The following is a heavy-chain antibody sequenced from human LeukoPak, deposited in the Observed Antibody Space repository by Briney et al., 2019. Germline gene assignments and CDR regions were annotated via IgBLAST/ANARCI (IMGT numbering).Heavy chain of an antibody. V-gene: IGHV1-18*01. J-gene: IGHJ6*02. CDR3: ARAYSSGWLRYYYYGMDV. Sequence: ASVKVSCKASGYTFTSYGISWVRQAPGQGLEWMGWISAYNGNTNYAQKLQGRVTMTRNTSISTAYMELSSLRSEDTAVYYCARAYSSGWLRYYYYGMDVWGQGTTVTVSS. CDR1: GYTFTSYG. CDR2: ISAYNGNT. D-gene: IGHD6-19*01.